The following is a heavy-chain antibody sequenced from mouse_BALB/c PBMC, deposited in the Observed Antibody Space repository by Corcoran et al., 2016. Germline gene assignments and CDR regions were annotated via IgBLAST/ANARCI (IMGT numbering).Heavy chain of an antibody. V-gene: IGHV9-3-1*01. Sequence: QIQLVQSGPELKKPGETVKISCKASGYTFTNYGMNWVKQATGKGLKWMGWINTYTGEPTYADDFKGRFAFSLATSASTAYLQINNLKNEDTATYFCAREPLAMDYWGQGTSVTVSS. CDR2: INTYTGEP. J-gene: IGHJ4*01. CDR3: AREPLAMDY. CDR1: GYTFTNYG.